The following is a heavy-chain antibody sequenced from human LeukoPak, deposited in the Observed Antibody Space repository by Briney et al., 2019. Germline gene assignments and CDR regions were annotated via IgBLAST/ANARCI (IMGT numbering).Heavy chain of an antibody. J-gene: IGHJ5*02. CDR2: ISPYDGGT. Sequence: TSVKVSCKASGYTFAIYGISWVRQAPGQGLEWMAWISPYDGGTNYAQNFEGRVTMTTETSTSTAYMELRSLRSDDTAIYYCARDYCTRGGDCYKEDLFDPWGQGTLVTVSS. CDR3: ARDYCTRGGDCYKEDLFDP. V-gene: IGHV1-18*01. D-gene: IGHD2-21*02. CDR1: GYTFAIYG.